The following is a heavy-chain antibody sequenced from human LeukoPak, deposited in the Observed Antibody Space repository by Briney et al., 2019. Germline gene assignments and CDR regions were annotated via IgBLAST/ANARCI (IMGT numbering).Heavy chain of an antibody. Sequence: SETLSLTCAVYGGSFSGYYWSWIRQPPGKGLEWIGEINHSGSTNYNPSLKSRVTISVDTSKNQFSLKLSSVTAADTAVYYCARGRGARDGDYVGPNYYYYMDVWGKGTTVTVSS. CDR1: GGSFSGYY. CDR2: INHSGST. CDR3: ARGRGARDGDYVGPNYYYYMDV. V-gene: IGHV4-34*01. D-gene: IGHD4-17*01. J-gene: IGHJ6*03.